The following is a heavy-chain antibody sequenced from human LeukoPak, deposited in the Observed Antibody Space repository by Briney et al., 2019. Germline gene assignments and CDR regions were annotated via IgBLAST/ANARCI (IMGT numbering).Heavy chain of an antibody. CDR2: ISDSGVTA. D-gene: IGHD2-8*01. CDR3: AQGGVVMVYPDY. CDR1: GFTPSNYA. J-gene: IGHJ4*02. V-gene: IGHV3-23*01. Sequence: PGGSLRLSCVVSGFTPSNYAMGWVRQAPGQGLDWVSAISDSGVTAYYADSVKGRFTISRDNSKNMLYLQVNSLRADDTAVYYCAQGGVVMVYPDYWGQGTLVTVSS.